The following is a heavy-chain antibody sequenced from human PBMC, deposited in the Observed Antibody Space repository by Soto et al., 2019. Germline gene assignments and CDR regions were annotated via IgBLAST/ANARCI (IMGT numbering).Heavy chain of an antibody. V-gene: IGHV3-23*01. CDR3: AKVTKGDIVVVVAATNWFYFDY. CDR1: GFTFSSYA. J-gene: IGHJ4*02. Sequence: PGGSLRLSCAASGFTFSSYAMSWVRQAPGKGLEWVSAISGSGGSTYYADSVKGRFTISRDNSKNTLYLQMNSLRAEDTAVYYCAKVTKGDIVVVVAATNWFYFDYWGQGTLVTVSS. D-gene: IGHD2-15*01. CDR2: ISGSGGST.